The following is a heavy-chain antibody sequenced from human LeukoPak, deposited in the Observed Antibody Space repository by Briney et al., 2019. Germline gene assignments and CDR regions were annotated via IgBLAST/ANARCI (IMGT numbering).Heavy chain of an antibody. D-gene: IGHD4-17*01. J-gene: IGHJ4*02. V-gene: IGHV3-23*01. CDR1: GFTFSSYT. CDR3: AKERQTGDYFTSDY. CDR2: INGRGIT. Sequence: GGSLRLSCTASGFTFSSYTMSWVRQAPGEGLEWLSAINGRGITYYPGSVKGRFTISRDNSENTLYLQMNSLTVDDTAVYFCAKERQTGDYFTSDYWGQGTLVTGSS.